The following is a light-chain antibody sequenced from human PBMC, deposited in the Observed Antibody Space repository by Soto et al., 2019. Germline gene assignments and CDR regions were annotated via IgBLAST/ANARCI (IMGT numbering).Light chain of an antibody. CDR1: QNIFTY. J-gene: IGKJ2*01. CDR2: ATS. V-gene: IGKV1-39*01. Sequence: DIQVTQSPSSLSASVGDRVTITCRASQNIFTYLNWYQQRPGKAPNLLIYATSNLQSGVPSRFSGSGSGTDFTLTISSLQPEDFATYYCQQSYSTPYTFGQGTKVDIK. CDR3: QQSYSTPYT.